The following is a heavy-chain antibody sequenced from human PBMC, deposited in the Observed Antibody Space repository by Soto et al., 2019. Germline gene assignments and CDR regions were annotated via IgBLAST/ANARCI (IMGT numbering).Heavy chain of an antibody. J-gene: IGHJ6*02. CDR2: IYPGDSDT. CDR1: GYSFSSHW. CDR3: GTTTGDYYGMDV. Sequence: SGESLKISCEGSGYSFSSHWIAWVRQMPGKGLEWMGIIYPGDSDTRYSPSFQGQVTISADKSISTAYLQWSSLKASDTAMYYCGTTTGDYYGMDVWGQGTTVTVSS. V-gene: IGHV5-51*01. D-gene: IGHD2-2*01.